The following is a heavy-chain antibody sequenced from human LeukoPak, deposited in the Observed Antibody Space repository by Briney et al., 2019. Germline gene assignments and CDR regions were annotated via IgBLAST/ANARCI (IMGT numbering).Heavy chain of an antibody. CDR1: GYTLTGYH. V-gene: IGHV1-2*02. Sequence: GASVKVSCKASGYTLTGYHMHWVRQAPGQGLEWMGWINPNSGDTNYAQKFQGRVTMTRDTSISTVYMELSRLRSDDTAVYYCARVAVEMASWFDPWGQGTLLTVSS. D-gene: IGHD5-24*01. J-gene: IGHJ5*02. CDR3: ARVAVEMASWFDP. CDR2: INPNSGDT.